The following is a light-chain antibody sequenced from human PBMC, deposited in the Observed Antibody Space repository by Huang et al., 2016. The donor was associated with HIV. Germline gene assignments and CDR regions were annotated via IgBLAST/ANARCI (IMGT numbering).Light chain of an antibody. CDR2: DVS. CDR1: QSFTTW. V-gene: IGKV1-5*01. CDR3: QQYDGYPWT. Sequence: DIQMTQSPSTLSASVGDRVTITCRASQSFTTWLAWDQQKPGKAPKLLIYDVSSLESWVPARFSGSGSGTEFTLTISSLQPDDFATYYCQQYDGYPWTFGQGTKVEIK. J-gene: IGKJ1*01.